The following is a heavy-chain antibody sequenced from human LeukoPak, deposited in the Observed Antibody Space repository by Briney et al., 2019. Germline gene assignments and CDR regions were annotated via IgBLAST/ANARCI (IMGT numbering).Heavy chain of an antibody. CDR2: IYHSGST. D-gene: IGHD6-13*01. V-gene: IGHV4-30-2*01. J-gene: IGHJ4*02. CDR3: ARGLSVVAAADLYFDY. Sequence: SETLSLTCAVSGGSISSGGYSWSWIRQPPGKGLEWIGYIYHSGSTYYNPSLKSRVTISVDWSKNQFPLKLSSVAAADTAVYYWARGLSVVAAADLYFDYWGQGTLVTVSS. CDR1: GGSISSGGYS.